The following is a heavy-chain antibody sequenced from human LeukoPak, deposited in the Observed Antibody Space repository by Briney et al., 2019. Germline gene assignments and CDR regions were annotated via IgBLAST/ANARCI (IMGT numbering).Heavy chain of an antibody. J-gene: IGHJ4*02. Sequence: ETLSLTCTVSGGSISSGSYYWGWIRQPPGKGLEWVANIKQDGSEKYYVDSVKGRFTISRDNAKNSLYLQMNSLRAEDTAVYYCARIGRLVYVWGSYRYNPDYWGQGTLVTVSS. CDR2: IKQDGSEK. D-gene: IGHD3-16*02. CDR3: ARIGRLVYVWGSYRYNPDY. CDR1: GGSISSGSYY. V-gene: IGHV3-7*01.